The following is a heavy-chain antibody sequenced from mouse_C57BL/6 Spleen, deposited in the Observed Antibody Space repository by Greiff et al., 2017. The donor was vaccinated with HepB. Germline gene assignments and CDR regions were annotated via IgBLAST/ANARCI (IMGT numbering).Heavy chain of an antibody. CDR2: INPYNGGT. CDR1: GYTFTDYY. J-gene: IGHJ2*01. CDR3: ARADGYWDY. Sequence: EVQLQQSGPVLVKPGASVKMSCKASGYTFTDYYMNWVKQSHGKSLEWIGVINPYNGGTSYNQKFKGKATLTVDKSSSTAYMELNSLTSEDSAVYYCARADGYWDYWGQGTTLTVSS. D-gene: IGHD2-3*01. V-gene: IGHV1-19*01.